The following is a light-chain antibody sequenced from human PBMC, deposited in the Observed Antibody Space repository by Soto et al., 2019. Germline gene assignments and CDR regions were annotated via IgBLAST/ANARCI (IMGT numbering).Light chain of an antibody. CDR3: QQYGSSGLT. V-gene: IGKV3-20*01. Sequence: EIVLTQYPGTLSLSPGDRATLSCRTSQSVSNNYLAWYQLKPGQAPRFLIYGASNRATGIPDRFSGSGSGTDFTLTISRLEPEDSAVYYCQQYGSSGLTFGGGTKVDVK. J-gene: IGKJ4*01. CDR1: QSVSNNY. CDR2: GAS.